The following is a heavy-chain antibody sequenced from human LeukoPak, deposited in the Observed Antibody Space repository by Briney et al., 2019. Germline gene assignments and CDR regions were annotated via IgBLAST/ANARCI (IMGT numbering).Heavy chain of an antibody. CDR1: GFTFSSYG. CDR2: ISYDGSNK. D-gene: IGHD3-22*01. J-gene: IGHJ4*02. Sequence: GGSLSLSCAASGFTFSSYGMHWVRQAPGKGLEWVAVISYDGSNKYYADSVKGRFTISRDNAKNSLYLQMNSLRAEDTAVYYCARDYSPPHWYDSSGYFDGWGQGTLVTVSS. V-gene: IGHV3-30*03. CDR3: ARDYSPPHWYDSSGYFDG.